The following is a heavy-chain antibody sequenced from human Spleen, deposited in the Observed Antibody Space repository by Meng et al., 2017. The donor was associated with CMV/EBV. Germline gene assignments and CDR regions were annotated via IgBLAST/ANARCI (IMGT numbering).Heavy chain of an antibody. CDR1: GFTFDDYG. D-gene: IGHD4-11*01. Sequence: GGSLRLSCSASGFTFDDYGMSWVRQAPGKGLEWVSGIKWNGGRTGYADSVKGRFTISRDNAKNSVYQQMNSLRVEDTALYYCARGGGSNYGVDYWGQGTLVTVSS. J-gene: IGHJ4*02. CDR2: IKWNGGRT. CDR3: ARGGGSNYGVDY. V-gene: IGHV3-20*04.